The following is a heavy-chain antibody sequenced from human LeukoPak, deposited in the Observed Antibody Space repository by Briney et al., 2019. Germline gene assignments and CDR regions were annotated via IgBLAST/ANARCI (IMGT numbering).Heavy chain of an antibody. CDR3: ARVYVVVVAATDSYYYYYYMDV. CDR2: ISAYNGNT. CDR1: GYTFTSYG. D-gene: IGHD2-15*01. V-gene: IGHV1-18*01. Sequence: GASVKVSCKASGYTFTSYGISWVRQAPGQGLEWMGWISAYNGNTNYAQKLQGRVTMTTDTSTSTAYMELRSLRSDDTAVYYCARVYVVVVAATDSYYYYYYMDVWGKGTTVTVSS. J-gene: IGHJ6*03.